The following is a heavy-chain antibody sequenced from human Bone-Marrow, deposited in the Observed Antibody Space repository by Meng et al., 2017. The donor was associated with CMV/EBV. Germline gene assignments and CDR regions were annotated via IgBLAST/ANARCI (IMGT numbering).Heavy chain of an antibody. CDR3: ARQGGDDYIDY. Sequence: ISCKGSGYSYTNYGISWVRQMPEKGLEWLGRIDPSDSYTIYSPSFQGHVTFSADKSISTAYLQWSSLKASDTAMYYCARQGGDDYIDYWGQGTLVTVSS. CDR2: IDPSDSYT. V-gene: IGHV5-10-1*01. D-gene: IGHD3-10*01. CDR1: GYSYTNYG. J-gene: IGHJ4*02.